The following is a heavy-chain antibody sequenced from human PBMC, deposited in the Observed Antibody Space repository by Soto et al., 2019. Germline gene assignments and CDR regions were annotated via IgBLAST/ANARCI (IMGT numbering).Heavy chain of an antibody. Sequence: PGGSLRLSCAASGFTFSRYWMSWVRQAPGKGLEWVANIKQDGSEKYYVDSVKGRFTISRDNAKNSLYMQMNSLRAEDTAVYYCASSAYSNYGYWGKGTLVTVSS. CDR2: IKQDGSEK. V-gene: IGHV3-7*01. CDR3: ASSAYSNYGY. D-gene: IGHD4-4*01. CDR1: GFTFSRYW. J-gene: IGHJ4*02.